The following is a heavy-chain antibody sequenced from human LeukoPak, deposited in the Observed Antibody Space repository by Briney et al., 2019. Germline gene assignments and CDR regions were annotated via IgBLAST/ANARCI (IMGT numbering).Heavy chain of an antibody. J-gene: IGHJ5*02. CDR2: ISGSGGST. CDR1: GFTFSSYA. D-gene: IGHD6-13*01. Sequence: PGGSLRLSCAASGFTFSSYAMSWVRQAPGKGLEWVSAISGSGGSTYYADSVKGRFTISRDNSKNTLYLQMNSLRAEDTAVYYCAKGGAAAAGTFGWFDPWGQGTLVTVSS. CDR3: AKGGAAAAGTFGWFDP. V-gene: IGHV3-23*01.